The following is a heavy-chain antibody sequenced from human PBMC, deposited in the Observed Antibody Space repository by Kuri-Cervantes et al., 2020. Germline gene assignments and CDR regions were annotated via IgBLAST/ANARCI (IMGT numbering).Heavy chain of an antibody. CDR2: IYHSGST. V-gene: IGHV4-4*02. D-gene: IGHD3-22*01. CDR3: ARVSYYYDSSGYYYVFDY. Sequence: GSLRLSCAVSGGSISSSNWWSWVRQPPGKGLEWIGEIYHSGSTNYNPSLKSRVTISVDTSKNQFSLKLSSVTAADTAVYYCARVSYYYDSSGYYYVFDYWGQGTLVTVSS. CDR1: GGSISSSNW. J-gene: IGHJ4*02.